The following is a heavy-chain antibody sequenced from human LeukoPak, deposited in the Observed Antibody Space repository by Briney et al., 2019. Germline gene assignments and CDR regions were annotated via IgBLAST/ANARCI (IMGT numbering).Heavy chain of an antibody. D-gene: IGHD3-10*01. CDR1: GGSISSYY. Sequence: SETLSLTCTVSGGSISSYYWSWIRQPPGKGLEWIGYIYYSGSTNYNPSLKSRVTISVDTSKNQFSLKLSSVTAADTAVYYCARQYYYGSGSYYDLWGQATLVTVSS. CDR2: IYYSGST. CDR3: ARQYYYGSGSYYDL. J-gene: IGHJ4*02. V-gene: IGHV4-59*01.